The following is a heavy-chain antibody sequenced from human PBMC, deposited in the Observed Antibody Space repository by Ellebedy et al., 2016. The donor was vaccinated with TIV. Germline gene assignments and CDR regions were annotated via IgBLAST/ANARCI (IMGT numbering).Heavy chain of an antibody. CDR3: AKENYGMDV. J-gene: IGHJ6*02. V-gene: IGHV4-4*02. Sequence: MPGGSLRLSCAVSGDSISSSNWWSWVRQPPGQGLEWFGEIWHSGSTNYNPSLKSRVSMSVDKSKNQFSLNLNSVSAADTAVYYCAKENYGMDVWGQGTTVIVSS. CDR2: IWHSGST. CDR1: GDSISSSNW.